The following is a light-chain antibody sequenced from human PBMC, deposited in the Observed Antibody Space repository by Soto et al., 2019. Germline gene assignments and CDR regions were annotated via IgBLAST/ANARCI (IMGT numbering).Light chain of an antibody. V-gene: IGKV1-6*01. CDR2: GAS. CDR1: HGIGTA. CDR3: LQDINYPWT. Sequence: MTQSPATLCVAPGDGVNIXCRASHGIGTALAWSQQKPGKTPKGLIYGASNLQRGGPTRFSGSGSGTDFTRAISSLQPEDSATYYGLQDINYPWTFGQGTKVDIK. J-gene: IGKJ1*01.